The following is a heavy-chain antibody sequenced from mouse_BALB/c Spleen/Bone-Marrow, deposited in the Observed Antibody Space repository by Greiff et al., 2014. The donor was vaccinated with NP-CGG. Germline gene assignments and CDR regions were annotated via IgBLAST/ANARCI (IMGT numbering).Heavy chain of an antibody. Sequence: EVKLMESGGGLVKPGGSLKLSCAASGFTFSSYAMSWVRQTPEKRLERVASISSGGNTYYPDSMKGRFTISRDNARNILYLQMSSLRPEDTAMYYCARGGELRPWFAYWGQGTLVTVSA. J-gene: IGHJ3*01. D-gene: IGHD2-4*01. CDR3: ARGGELRPWFAY. CDR1: GFTFSSYA. CDR2: ISSGGNT. V-gene: IGHV5-6-5*01.